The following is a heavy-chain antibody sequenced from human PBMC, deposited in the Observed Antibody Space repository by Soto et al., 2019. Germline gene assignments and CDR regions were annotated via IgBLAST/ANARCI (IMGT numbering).Heavy chain of an antibody. J-gene: IGHJ4*02. V-gene: IGHV3-74*01. Sequence: PGGSLRLSCTASVFTFSTYWMHWVRQAPGKGLVWLSRLKGDGSMTDYADSVKGRFTISRDNAENTLYLQMNGLRAEDTAIYYCARGGLYAYYQDNWGQGTLVTVSS. D-gene: IGHD3-16*01. CDR3: ARGGLYAYYQDN. CDR2: LKGDGSMT. CDR1: VFTFSTYW.